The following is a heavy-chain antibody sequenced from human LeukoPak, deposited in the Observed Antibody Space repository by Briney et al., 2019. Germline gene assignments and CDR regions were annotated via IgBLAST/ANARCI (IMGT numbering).Heavy chain of an antibody. V-gene: IGHV3-30*18. CDR2: VSYDGSNK. CDR1: KFTFSSYG. Sequence: GGSLRLSCAASKFTFSSYGMHWVRQAPGKGLEWVAVVSYDGSNKYYADSVKGRFTISRDNSKNTLYLEMNSLRAEDTAVYYCAKDLRSSSWFGGFDYWGQGTLVTVSS. J-gene: IGHJ4*02. D-gene: IGHD6-13*01. CDR3: AKDLRSSSWFGGFDY.